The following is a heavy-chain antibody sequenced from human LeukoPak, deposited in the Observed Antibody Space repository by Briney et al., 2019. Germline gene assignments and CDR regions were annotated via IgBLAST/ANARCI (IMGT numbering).Heavy chain of an antibody. CDR1: GYTFTSYG. Sequence: GASVKVSCKASGYTFTSYGISWVRQAPGQGLEWMGWISAYNGNTNYAQKLQGRVTMTTDTSTSTAYMELRSLRSDDTAVYYCARDLVQKENDFWSGYYYYYMDVWGKGTTVTVSS. CDR3: ARDLVQKENDFWSGYYYYYMDV. V-gene: IGHV1-18*01. J-gene: IGHJ6*03. CDR2: ISAYNGNT. D-gene: IGHD3-3*01.